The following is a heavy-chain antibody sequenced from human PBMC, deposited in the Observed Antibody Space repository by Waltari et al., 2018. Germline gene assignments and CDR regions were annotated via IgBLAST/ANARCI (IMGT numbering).Heavy chain of an antibody. CDR1: GYTFTGRY. CDR2: SKPNSGVT. CDR3: AREATHSYYYFLDV. J-gene: IGHJ6*03. Sequence: QVQLVQSGAEVKKPGASVKVSCEASGYTFTGRYLHWVRQAPGQGLEGMGRSKPNSGVTDYAQKLQDRVTMTRDTSSSTAYMELSGLRSDDTAVYYCAREATHSYYYFLDVWGKGTTVTVSS. V-gene: IGHV1-2*06.